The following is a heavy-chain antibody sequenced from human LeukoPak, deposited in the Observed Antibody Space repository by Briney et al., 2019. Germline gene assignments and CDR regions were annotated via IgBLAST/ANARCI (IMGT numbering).Heavy chain of an antibody. CDR1: GGSISSGGYY. CDR2: IYYSGST. J-gene: IGHJ4*02. Sequence: SETLSLTCTVSGGSISSGGYYWRWIRQHPGKGLEWIGYIYYSGSTYYNPSLKSRVTISVDTSKNQFSLKLSSVTAADTAVYYCARGAYSNPWYFDYWGQGTLVTVSS. V-gene: IGHV4-31*03. D-gene: IGHD4-4*01. CDR3: ARGAYSNPWYFDY.